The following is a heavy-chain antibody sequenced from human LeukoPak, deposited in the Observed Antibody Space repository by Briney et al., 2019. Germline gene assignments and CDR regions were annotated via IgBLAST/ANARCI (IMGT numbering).Heavy chain of an antibody. J-gene: IGHJ3*02. D-gene: IGHD6-13*01. CDR2: FDPEDGET. V-gene: IGHV1-24*01. Sequence: GASVKVSCKVSGYTLTELSMHWLRQAPGKGLEWMGGFDPEDGETIYAQKFQGRVTMTEDTSTDTAYMELSSLRSEDTAVYYCATATTHYSTNLQQQSAFDAFDIWGQGTMVTVSS. CDR1: GYTLTELS. CDR3: ATATTHYSTNLQQQSAFDAFDI.